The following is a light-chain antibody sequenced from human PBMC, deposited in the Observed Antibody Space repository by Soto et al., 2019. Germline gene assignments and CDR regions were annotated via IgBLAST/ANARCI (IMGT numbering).Light chain of an antibody. Sequence: DIPMTQSPSTLSAAEGDRVTITCRASQSVSAWLAWYQQKPGKAPKRLIYKASTLESGVPSRFSGSGYGAEFTPTISSMQPDDLGTYYCQQYRNYPWTFGQGTKVEIK. CDR3: QQYRNYPWT. V-gene: IGKV1-5*03. CDR2: KAS. CDR1: QSVSAW. J-gene: IGKJ1*01.